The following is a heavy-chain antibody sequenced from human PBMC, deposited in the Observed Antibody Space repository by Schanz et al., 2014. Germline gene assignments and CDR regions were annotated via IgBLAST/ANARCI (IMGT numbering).Heavy chain of an antibody. J-gene: IGHJ4*02. V-gene: IGHV3-23*04. CDR1: GFTFSNHA. CDR3: AKDHAGSDILTALGN. D-gene: IGHD3-9*01. CDR2: IGGSGDST. Sequence: VQLVESGGGLVKPGGSLRLSCSASGFTFSNHALSWVRQAPGKGLEWVSGIGGSGDSTHYADSVKGRFTISRDNSKNTLYLQMNSLRAEDTAVYYCAKDHAGSDILTALGNWGQGTLVTVSS.